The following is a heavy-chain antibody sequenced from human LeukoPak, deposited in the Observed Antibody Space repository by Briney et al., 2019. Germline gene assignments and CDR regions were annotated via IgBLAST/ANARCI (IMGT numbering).Heavy chain of an antibody. CDR1: GGSISSHF. Sequence: PSETLSLTCTVPGGSISSHFWTWIRQPPGKGLEWIGYIYSGSGTTNYNPSLKSRVTISVDTSKNQFSLKLSSVTAADTAVYYCARDSSDAFDIWGQGTMVTGSS. CDR3: ARDSSDAFDI. V-gene: IGHV4-59*11. J-gene: IGHJ3*02. CDR2: IYSGSGTT.